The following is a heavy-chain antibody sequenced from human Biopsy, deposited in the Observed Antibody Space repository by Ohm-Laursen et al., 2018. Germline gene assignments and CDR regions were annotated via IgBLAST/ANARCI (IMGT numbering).Heavy chain of an antibody. Sequence: SLRLSCSASGFPFTVYYMRWIRQPPGKGLEWVSYISSGGTTIYYADSVKGRFTISRDNAKNSLYLQMNSLRADDTAVYYCARDTRWSPYHMDVWGQGTTVTVSS. CDR3: ARDTRWSPYHMDV. CDR1: GFPFTVYY. V-gene: IGHV3-11*01. J-gene: IGHJ6*02. D-gene: IGHD4-23*01. CDR2: ISSGGTTI.